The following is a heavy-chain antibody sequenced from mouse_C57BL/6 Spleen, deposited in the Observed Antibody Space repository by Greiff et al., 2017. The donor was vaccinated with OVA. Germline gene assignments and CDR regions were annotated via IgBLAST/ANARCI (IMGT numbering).Heavy chain of an antibody. CDR1: GFTFSDYG. J-gene: IGHJ3*01. V-gene: IGHV5-15*01. Sequence: EVMLVESGGGLVQPGGSLKLSCAASGFTFSDYGMAWVRQAPRQGPEWVAFISNLAYSIYYADTVTGRFTISRENAKNTLYLEMSSLRSEDTAMYYCARETWFAYWGQGTLVTVSA. CDR3: ARETWFAY. CDR2: ISNLAYSI.